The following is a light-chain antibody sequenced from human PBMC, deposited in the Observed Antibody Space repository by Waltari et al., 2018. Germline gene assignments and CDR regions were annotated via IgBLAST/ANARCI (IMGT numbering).Light chain of an antibody. CDR3: QQSYSTRLT. V-gene: IGKV1-39*01. J-gene: IGKJ4*01. Sequence: DIQMTQSPSSLSASVGDRVTITCRASQSISSYLNWYQQKPGKAPKLRIYAASSLQSGVPSRFSGSGSGTDFTLTISSLQPEDFATYYCQQSYSTRLTFGGGTKVEIK. CDR1: QSISSY. CDR2: AAS.